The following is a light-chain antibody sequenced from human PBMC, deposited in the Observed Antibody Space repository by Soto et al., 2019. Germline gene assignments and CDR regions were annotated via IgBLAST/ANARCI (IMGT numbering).Light chain of an antibody. Sequence: EIVMTQSPATLSVSPGERVTLSCRASQSVSSNLAWYQQKPGQAPRLLIYDASTRATGIPARFSGSGSGTEFTLTISSLQSEDFAVYYCQQYNSWPLTFGGGTKVEIK. V-gene: IGKV3-15*01. J-gene: IGKJ4*01. CDR2: DAS. CDR1: QSVSSN. CDR3: QQYNSWPLT.